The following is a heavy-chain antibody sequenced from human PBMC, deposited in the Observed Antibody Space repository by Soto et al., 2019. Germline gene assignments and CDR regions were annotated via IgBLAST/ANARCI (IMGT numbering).Heavy chain of an antibody. CDR1: GGTFSSYA. CDR2: NIPIFGTA. D-gene: IGHD3-22*01. CDR3: ARASTLTYYYDCTRYYYGMDV. J-gene: IGHJ6*02. V-gene: IGHV1-69*01. Sequence: QVQLVQSGAEVKKPGSSVKVSCKASGGTFSSYAISWVRQAPGQGLEWMGGNIPIFGTANYAQKFQGRVTITADESTSTAYMELSSLRSEDTAVYYCARASTLTYYYDCTRYYYGMDVWGQGTTVTVSS.